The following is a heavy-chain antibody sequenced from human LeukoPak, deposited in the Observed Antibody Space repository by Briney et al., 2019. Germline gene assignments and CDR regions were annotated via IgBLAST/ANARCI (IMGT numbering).Heavy chain of an antibody. J-gene: IGHJ4*02. Sequence: ASVTVSCKTSGYTFTTYHINWVRQATGQGLEWLGWMNPYSGDRGYAQKFQGGLSITSDTSISTAYMELSSLRSDDTAVYFCARTTSLTASGYDCWGQGTLVTVSS. D-gene: IGHD4-17*01. CDR3: ARTTSLTASGYDC. V-gene: IGHV1-8*03. CDR1: GYTFTTYH. CDR2: MNPYSGDR.